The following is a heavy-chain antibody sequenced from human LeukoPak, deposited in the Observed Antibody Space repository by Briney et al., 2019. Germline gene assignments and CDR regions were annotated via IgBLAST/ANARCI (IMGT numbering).Heavy chain of an antibody. D-gene: IGHD3-16*02. CDR2: INHSGST. CDR1: GGSFSGYY. Sequence: SETLSLTCAVYGGSFSGYYGSWIRQPPGKGLEWIGEINHSGSTNYNPSLKSRVTISVDTSRNQFSLKLSSVTAADTAVYYCARVEVIGSTRYFDYWGQGAMVSVSS. V-gene: IGHV4-34*01. CDR3: ARVEVIGSTRYFDY. J-gene: IGHJ4*02.